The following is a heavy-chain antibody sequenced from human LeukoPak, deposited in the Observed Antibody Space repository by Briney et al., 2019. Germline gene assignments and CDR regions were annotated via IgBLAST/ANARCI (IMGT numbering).Heavy chain of an antibody. V-gene: IGHV4-59*13. CDR1: GDSITNNY. CDR2: THDSGNS. Sequence: SETLSLTCTVSGDSITNNYWAWIRQPPGKGLEWIGYTHDSGNSNYNPSLRSRVTISIDTSKNQFSLKLTSVTAADTAVYYCARDRSAASADYWGQGTLVTVSS. CDR3: ARDRSAASADY. D-gene: IGHD6-13*01. J-gene: IGHJ4*02.